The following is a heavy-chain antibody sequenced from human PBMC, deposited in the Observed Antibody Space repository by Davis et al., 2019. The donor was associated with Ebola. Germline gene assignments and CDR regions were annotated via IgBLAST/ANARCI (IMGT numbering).Heavy chain of an antibody. V-gene: IGHV3-48*01. CDR3: AAAGPRVNYYYYYGMDV. CDR1: GFTFSSYS. J-gene: IGHJ6*02. D-gene: IGHD6-13*01. CDR2: ISSSSSTK. Sequence: GESLKISCAASGFTFSSYSMNWVRQAPGKGLEWVSYISSSSSTKYYADSVKGRFTISRDNSKNTLYLQMNSLRSEDTAVYYCAAAGPRVNYYYYYGMDVWGQGTTVTVSS.